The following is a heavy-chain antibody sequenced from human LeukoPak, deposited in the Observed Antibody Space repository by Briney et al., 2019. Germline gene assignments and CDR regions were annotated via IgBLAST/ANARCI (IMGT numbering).Heavy chain of an antibody. J-gene: IGHJ4*02. D-gene: IGHD3-3*01. CDR2: ISWNSGSI. CDR1: GFTFDDYA. Sequence: GGSLRLSCAASGFTFDDYAMHWVRQAPWKGLEWVSGISWNSGSIGYADSVKGRFTISRDNAKNSLYLQMNSLRAEDTALYYCAKDGNYDFWSGYMPLDYWGQGTLVTVSS. CDR3: AKDGNYDFWSGYMPLDY. V-gene: IGHV3-9*01.